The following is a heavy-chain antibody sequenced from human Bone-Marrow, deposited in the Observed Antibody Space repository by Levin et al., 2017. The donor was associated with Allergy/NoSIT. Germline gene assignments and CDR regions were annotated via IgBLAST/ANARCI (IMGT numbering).Heavy chain of an antibody. V-gene: IGHV4-4*02. CDR2: ISHSGSS. D-gene: IGHD6-13*01. CDR3: ARVWAEQQVGWFDP. J-gene: IGHJ5*02. Sequence: SETLSLTCAVSGGSISSSNWWSWVRQPPGKGLEWIGEISHSGSSNYNPSLKSRVTISVDKSKNQLSLKLSSVTAADTAVYYCARVWAEQQVGWFDPWGQGTLVTVSS. CDR1: GGSISSSNW.